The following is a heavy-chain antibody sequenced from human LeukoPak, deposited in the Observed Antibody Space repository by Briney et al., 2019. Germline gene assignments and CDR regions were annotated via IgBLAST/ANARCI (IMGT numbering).Heavy chain of an antibody. CDR2: VNPNSGGT. J-gene: IGHJ3*02. CDR1: RYTFTGYY. V-gene: IGHV1-2*02. CDR3: AREYGSPADAFDI. D-gene: IGHD1-26*01. Sequence: GASVQVSCQASRYTFTGYYMHWVRPAPGQGLEWMGWVNPNSGGTNYAQKFQGRVTMTRDTSISTAYMELSRLRSDDTAVYYCAREYGSPADAFDIWGQGTMVTVSS.